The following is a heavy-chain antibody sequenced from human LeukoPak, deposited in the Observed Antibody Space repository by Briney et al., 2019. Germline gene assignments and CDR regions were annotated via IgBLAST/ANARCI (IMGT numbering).Heavy chain of an antibody. CDR1: GFTFSSYV. Sequence: GGSLRLSCAASGFTFSSYVMSWVRQAPGKGLEWVSAISRGGGTTYYADSVKGRFTITRDNSKNTLYLQMTSLRAEDTAVYYCAKTSRAYSNYDSPFDYWGQGTLVTVSS. CDR3: AKTSRAYSNYDSPFDY. D-gene: IGHD5-12*01. J-gene: IGHJ4*02. CDR2: ISRGGGTT. V-gene: IGHV3-23*01.